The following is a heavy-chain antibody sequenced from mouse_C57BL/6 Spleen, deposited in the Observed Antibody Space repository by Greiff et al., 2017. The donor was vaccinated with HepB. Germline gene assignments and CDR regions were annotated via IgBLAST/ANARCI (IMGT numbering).Heavy chain of an antibody. V-gene: IGHV1-53*01. J-gene: IGHJ1*03. CDR1: GYTFTSYW. CDR3: GRYRTDWYFDV. Sequence: QVQLKQPGTELVKPGASVKLSCKASGYTFTSYWMHWVKQRPGQGLEWIGNINPSNGGTNYNEKFKSKTTLTVDKSSSTAYMQLSSLTSDDSAVYYCGRYRTDWYFDVWGTGTTVTVSS. CDR2: INPSNGGT.